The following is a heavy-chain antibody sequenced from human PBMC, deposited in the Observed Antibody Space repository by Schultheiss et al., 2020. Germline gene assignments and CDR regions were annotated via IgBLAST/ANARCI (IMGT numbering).Heavy chain of an antibody. Sequence: SETLSLTCTVSGGSISSYYWSWIRQPAGKGLEWIGRIYTSGSTNYNPSLKSRVTISVDTSKSQFSLKLSSVTAADTAVYYCARGGITMIVVVITHGPFDYWGQGTLVTVSS. CDR2: IYTSGST. V-gene: IGHV4-4*07. D-gene: IGHD3-22*01. CDR1: GGSISSYY. CDR3: ARGGITMIVVVITHGPFDY. J-gene: IGHJ4*02.